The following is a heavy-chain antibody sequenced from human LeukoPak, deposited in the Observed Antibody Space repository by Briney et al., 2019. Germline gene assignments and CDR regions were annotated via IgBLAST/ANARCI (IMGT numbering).Heavy chain of an antibody. Sequence: SQTLSLTCAISGGSFSGYYWSWIRQPPGQGLEWIGETNHNGNTNYNPSLKSRVTISGDTSNNQFSLKLSSVTAADTAVYYCARGDLATITWGLDYWGQGTLVTVSS. J-gene: IGHJ4*02. CDR3: ARGDLATITWGLDY. D-gene: IGHD5-12*01. CDR2: TNHNGNT. CDR1: GGSFSGYY. V-gene: IGHV4-34*01.